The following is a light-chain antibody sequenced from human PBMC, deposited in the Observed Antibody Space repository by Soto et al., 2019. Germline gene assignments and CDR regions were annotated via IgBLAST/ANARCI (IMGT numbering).Light chain of an antibody. CDR2: RNN. J-gene: IGLJ7*01. Sequence: QSVLTQPPSASGTPGQRVTISCSGSSSNIGSNYVYWYQQLPGTAPKLLIYRNNQRPSGVPDRFSGSKSGNSASMAISGLRSEDEADYYCAAWDDSLSGPAVFGGGTQQTGL. V-gene: IGLV1-47*01. CDR1: SSNIGSNY. CDR3: AAWDDSLSGPAV.